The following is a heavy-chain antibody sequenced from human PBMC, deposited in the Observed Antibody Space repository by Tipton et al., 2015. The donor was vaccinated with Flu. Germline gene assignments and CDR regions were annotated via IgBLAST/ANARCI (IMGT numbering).Heavy chain of an antibody. CDR1: GFTFSNFW. V-gene: IGHV3-7*01. Sequence: SLRLSCSASGFTFSNFWMHWVRQAPGKGLEWVANMKQDGSQIYYLDSVKGRFTISRDNAKNSLYLQMTSLRVEDTAVYYCAKRYCSSSTCYIPDAFDTWGQGTMVTVSS. J-gene: IGHJ3*02. CDR2: MKQDGSQI. D-gene: IGHD2-2*01. CDR3: AKRYCSSSTCYIPDAFDT.